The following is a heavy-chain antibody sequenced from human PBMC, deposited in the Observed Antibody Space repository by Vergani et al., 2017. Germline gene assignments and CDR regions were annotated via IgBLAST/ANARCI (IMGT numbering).Heavy chain of an antibody. Sequence: EVQLVQSGAEVKKPGESLKISCKGSGYSFTSYWIGWVRQMPGKGLEWMGIIYPGDSDTRYSPSFQGQVTISADKSISTSYLQWSSLKASDTAMYYCARLNIVVVTASIGYFDLWGRGTLVTVSS. CDR2: IYPGDSDT. J-gene: IGHJ2*01. V-gene: IGHV5-51*01. CDR1: GYSFTSYW. D-gene: IGHD2-21*02. CDR3: ARLNIVVVTASIGYFDL.